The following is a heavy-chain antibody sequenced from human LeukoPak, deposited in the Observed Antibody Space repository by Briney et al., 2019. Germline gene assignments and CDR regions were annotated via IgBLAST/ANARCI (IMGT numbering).Heavy chain of an antibody. J-gene: IGHJ3*02. CDR2: ISGSSSTI. V-gene: IGHV3-48*04. Sequence: PGGSLRLSCAASGFTFSSYSMNWVRQAPGKGLEWVSYISGSSSTIYYADSVKGRFTISRDNAKNSLYPQMNSLRAEDTAVYYCASDGWGFIAFDIWGQGTMVTVSS. CDR3: ASDGWGFIAFDI. CDR1: GFTFSSYS. D-gene: IGHD3-10*01.